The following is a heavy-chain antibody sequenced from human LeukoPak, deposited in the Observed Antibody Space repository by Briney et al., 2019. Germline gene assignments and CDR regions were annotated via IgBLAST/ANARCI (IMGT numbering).Heavy chain of an antibody. V-gene: IGHV7-4-1*02. CDR2: INTNTGNP. J-gene: IGHJ1*01. CDR1: GYTFTSYA. D-gene: IGHD6-13*01. CDR3: ARDQLVGRYSSSWYGVVGYFQH. Sequence: ASVKVSCKASGYTFTSYAMNWVRQAPGQGLEWMGWINTNTGNPTYAQGFTGRFVFSLDTSVSTAYLQISSLKAEDTAVYYCARDQLVGRYSSSWYGVVGYFQHWGQGTLVTVSS.